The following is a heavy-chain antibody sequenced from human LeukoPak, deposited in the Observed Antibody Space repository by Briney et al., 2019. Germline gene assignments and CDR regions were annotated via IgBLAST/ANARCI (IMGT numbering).Heavy chain of an antibody. D-gene: IGHD5-24*01. V-gene: IGHV1-18*01. J-gene: IGHJ4*02. CDR3: AGSTGLQFDY. CDR1: GGTFSSYA. Sequence: GASVKVSCKASGGTFSSYAISWVRQAPGQGLEWMGWISAYNGNTNYAQKLQGRVTMTTDTSTSTAYMELRSLRSDDTAVYYCAGSTGLQFDYWGQGTLVTVSS. CDR2: ISAYNGNT.